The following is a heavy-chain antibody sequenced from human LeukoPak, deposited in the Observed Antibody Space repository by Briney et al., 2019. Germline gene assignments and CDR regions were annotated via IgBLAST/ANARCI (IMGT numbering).Heavy chain of an antibody. D-gene: IGHD5-18*01. CDR2: IIPIFRTT. J-gene: IGHJ6*03. Sequence: SAKVSCKASGGTFSKYAFSWVRQAPGQGLEWMGGIIPIFRTTKYAQKFQGRVTITADESTTTAYMELSSLRSEDTALYYCARHGGYTNGYELKNYYQYYVDVWGKGTTLTVSS. CDR1: GGTFSKYA. V-gene: IGHV1-69*13. CDR3: ARHGGYTNGYELKNYYQYYVDV.